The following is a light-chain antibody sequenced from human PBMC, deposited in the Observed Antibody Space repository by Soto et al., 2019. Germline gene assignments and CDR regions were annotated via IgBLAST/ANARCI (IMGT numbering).Light chain of an antibody. CDR1: QSVSSSY. J-gene: IGKJ4*01. CDR3: QQYGSSPLT. V-gene: IGKV3-20*01. Sequence: EIVLTQSPGTLSLSPGERATLSCRASQSVSSSYLAWYQQKTGQAPWLLIYGASSRATGIPDRFSGSGSGTDLTLTISRLEPGDFAVYYCQQYGSSPLTFGGGTKVEIK. CDR2: GAS.